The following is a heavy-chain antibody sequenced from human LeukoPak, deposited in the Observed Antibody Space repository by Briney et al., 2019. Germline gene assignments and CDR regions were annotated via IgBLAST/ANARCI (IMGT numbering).Heavy chain of an antibody. CDR2: IYYSGST. Sequence: SETLSLTCTVSGGSISSSSYYWGWIRQPPGKGLEWIGSIYYSGSTYYNPSLKSRVTISVDTSKNQFSLKLSSVTAADTAVYYCARLSVAGLIFDYWGQGTLVTVSS. J-gene: IGHJ4*02. D-gene: IGHD6-19*01. CDR3: ARLSVAGLIFDY. V-gene: IGHV4-39*01. CDR1: GGSISSSSYY.